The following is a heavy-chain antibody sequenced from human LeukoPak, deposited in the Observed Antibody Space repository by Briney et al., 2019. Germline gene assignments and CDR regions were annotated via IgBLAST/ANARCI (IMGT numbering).Heavy chain of an antibody. V-gene: IGHV1-69*04. D-gene: IGHD2-15*01. CDR1: GGTFSSYA. CDR2: IIPILGIA. J-gene: IGHJ3*02. CDR3: ARLVHCSGGSCYSPGAFDI. Sequence: SVKVSCKASGGTFSSYAISWVRQAPGQGLEWMGRIIPILGIANYAQKFQGRVTITADKSTSTAYMELSSLRSEDTAVYYCARLVHCSGGSCYSPGAFDIWGQGTMVTVSS.